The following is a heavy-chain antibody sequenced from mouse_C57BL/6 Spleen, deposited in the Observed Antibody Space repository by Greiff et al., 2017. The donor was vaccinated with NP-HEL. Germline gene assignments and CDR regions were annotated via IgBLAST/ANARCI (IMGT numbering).Heavy chain of an antibody. CDR2: ISDGGSYT. D-gene: IGHD2-4*01. Sequence: EVHLVESGGGLVKPGGSLKLSCAASGFTFSSYAMSWVRQTPEKRLEWVATISDGGSYTYYPDNVKGRFTISRDNAKNNLYLQMSHLKSEDTAMYYCAREMRLRHFDYWGQGTTLTVSS. V-gene: IGHV5-4*01. CDR1: GFTFSSYA. CDR3: AREMRLRHFDY. J-gene: IGHJ2*01.